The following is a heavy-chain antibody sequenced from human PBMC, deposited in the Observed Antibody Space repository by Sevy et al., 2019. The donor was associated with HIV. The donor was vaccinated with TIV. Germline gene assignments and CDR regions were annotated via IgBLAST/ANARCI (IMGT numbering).Heavy chain of an antibody. CDR3: ARDSLRYSSGWRTSDWYFDL. V-gene: IGHV3-30-3*01. D-gene: IGHD6-19*01. CDR1: GFTFSSYA. J-gene: IGHJ2*01. CDR2: ISYDGSNK. Sequence: GSLRLSCAASGFTFSSYAMHWVRQAPGKGLEWVAVISYDGSNKYYADSVKGRFTISRDNSKNTLYLQMNSLRAEDTAVYYCARDSLRYSSGWRTSDWYFDLWGRGTLVTVSS.